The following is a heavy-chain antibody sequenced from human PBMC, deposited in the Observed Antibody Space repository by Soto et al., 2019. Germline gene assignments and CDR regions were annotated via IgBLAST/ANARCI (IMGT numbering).Heavy chain of an antibody. V-gene: IGHV3-74*01. CDR3: ARVPSGDLGL. J-gene: IGHJ4*02. Sequence: GGSLRLSCAGSGFSFSGYWMHWVRQAPGKGLVWVSRISGDGSSISYADSVKGRFTISRDNAKNTVYLQMNSLGPEDTAVYYCARVPSGDLGLWGQGTLVTVFS. D-gene: IGHD3-10*01. CDR1: GFSFSGYW. CDR2: ISGDGSSI.